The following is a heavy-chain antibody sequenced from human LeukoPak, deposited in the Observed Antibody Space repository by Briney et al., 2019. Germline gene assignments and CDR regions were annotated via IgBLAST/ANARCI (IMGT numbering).Heavy chain of an antibody. CDR3: ARVLSGSWDWFDP. CDR2: IKQDGSEK. Sequence: GGSLRLSCAASGFTFTRYWMSWVRQAPGKGREWVANIKQDGSEKHYVDSLKGRFTISRDNAKNSVYLEMDSLRVEDTAVYYCARVLSGSWDWFDPWGQGTLVTVSS. CDR1: GFTFTRYW. V-gene: IGHV3-7*01. D-gene: IGHD3-22*01. J-gene: IGHJ5*02.